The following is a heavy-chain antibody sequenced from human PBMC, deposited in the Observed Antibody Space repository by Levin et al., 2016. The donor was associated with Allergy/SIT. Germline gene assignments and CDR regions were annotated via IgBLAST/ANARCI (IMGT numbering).Heavy chain of an antibody. D-gene: IGHD5-18*01. CDR2: IYYSGST. V-gene: IGHV4-39*01. CDR3: ARHPPVYSYGPDYFDY. Sequence: SETLSLTCTVSGGSISSSSYYWGWIRQPPGKGLEWIGSIYYSGSTYYNPSLKSRVTISVDTSKNQFSLKLSSVTAADTAVYYCARHPPVYSYGPDYFDYWGQGTLVTVSS. J-gene: IGHJ4*02. CDR1: GGSISSSSYY.